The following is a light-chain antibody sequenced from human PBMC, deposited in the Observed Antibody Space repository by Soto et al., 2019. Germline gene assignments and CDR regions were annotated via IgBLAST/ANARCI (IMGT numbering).Light chain of an antibody. CDR3: QQYGDWPLT. V-gene: IGKV3-15*01. Sequence: EIVLTQSPATLSVSPGERATLSFRASQSVGNNFARYQQKPGQAPRLLIFATSTRATGVPARFSGSGSGTEFTLTISSLQSEDFAVYYCQQYGDWPLTFGGGAKVEIE. J-gene: IGKJ4*01. CDR1: QSVGNN. CDR2: ATS.